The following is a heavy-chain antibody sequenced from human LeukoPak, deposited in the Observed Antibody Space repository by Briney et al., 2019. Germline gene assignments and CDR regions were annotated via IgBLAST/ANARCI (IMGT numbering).Heavy chain of an antibody. J-gene: IGHJ3*02. CDR1: GYTFTGYY. V-gene: IGHV1-2*04. CDR3: ARAGEYYYDSSGYYDAFDI. D-gene: IGHD3-22*01. Sequence: GASVKVSCKASGYTFTGYYMHWVRQAPGQGLEWMGWINPNSGGTNYAQKFQGWVTMTRDTSISTAYMELSRLRSDDTAVYYCARAGEYYYDSSGYYDAFDIWGQGTMVTVSS. CDR2: INPNSGGT.